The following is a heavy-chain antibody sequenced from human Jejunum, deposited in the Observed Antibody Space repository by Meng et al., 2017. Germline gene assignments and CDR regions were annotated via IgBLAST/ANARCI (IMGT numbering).Heavy chain of an antibody. CDR1: GGSVSRAGYP. Sequence: QVHLQESGAGLVRPSETLSLICTVSGGSVSRAGYPWGWIRQPPGKGLEWIGYASTNYNPSLKSRVTISLDTSRNQFSLSLSSVTAADTAVYYCARDHMGSLDYWGQGILVTVSS. D-gene: IGHD1-26*01. CDR2: AST. CDR3: ARDHMGSLDY. V-gene: IGHV4-61*08. J-gene: IGHJ4*02.